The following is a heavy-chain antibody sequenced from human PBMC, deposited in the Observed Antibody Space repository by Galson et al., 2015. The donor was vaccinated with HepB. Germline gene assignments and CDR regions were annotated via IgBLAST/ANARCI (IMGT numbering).Heavy chain of an antibody. CDR3: ARSMVRGSAFDY. J-gene: IGHJ4*02. V-gene: IGHV4-59*01. CDR1: GGSISSYY. D-gene: IGHD3-10*01. CDR2: IYYSGST. Sequence: ETLSLTCTVSGGSISSYYWSWIRQPPGKGLEWIGYIYYSGSTNYNPSLKSRVTISVDTSKNQFSLKLSSVTAADTAVYYCARSMVRGSAFDYWGQGTLVTVSS.